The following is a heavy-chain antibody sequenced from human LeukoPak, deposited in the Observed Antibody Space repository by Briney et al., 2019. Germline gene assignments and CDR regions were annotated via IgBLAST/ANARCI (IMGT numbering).Heavy chain of an antibody. V-gene: IGHV3-21*01. J-gene: IGHJ4*02. CDR1: GFTFSSYS. CDR3: AKDRGRGYSYGDLFDY. Sequence: GGSLRLSCAASGFTFSSYSMNWVRQAPGKGLEWVSSISSSSSYIYYADSVKGRFTISRDNSKNTLYLQMNSLRAEDTAVYYCAKDRGRGYSYGDLFDYWGQGTLVTVSS. D-gene: IGHD5-18*01. CDR2: ISSSSSYI.